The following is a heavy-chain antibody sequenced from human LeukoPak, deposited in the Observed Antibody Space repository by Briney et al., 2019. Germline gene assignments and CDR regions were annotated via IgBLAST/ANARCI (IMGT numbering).Heavy chain of an antibody. CDR1: GYTFTSRG. D-gene: IGHD6-19*01. CDR3: GRDEVSGGWYNH. CDR2: INGDSGNT. V-gene: IGHV1-18*01. Sequence: RASVKVSCKASGYTFTSRGISWVRQAPGQGLEWMGWINGDSGNTNYAQKFQGRVTMTRDTSTNTAYMELRSLRSDGTAVYYCGRDEVSGGWYNHWGQGTLVTVSS. J-gene: IGHJ4*02.